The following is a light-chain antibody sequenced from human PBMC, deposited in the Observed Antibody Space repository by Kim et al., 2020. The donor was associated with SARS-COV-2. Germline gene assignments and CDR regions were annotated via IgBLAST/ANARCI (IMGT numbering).Light chain of an antibody. CDR2: GES. V-gene: IGKV3-20*01. CDR1: QSVSRSY. Sequence: PGERPTLACRASQSVSRSYLAWYQQKPGQAPRLLIYGESSTATGIPDRFSGSGSGTDFTLTISRLEPEDFAVYYCQQYGSSPKLTFGGGTKVDIK. CDR3: QQYGSSPKLT. J-gene: IGKJ4*01.